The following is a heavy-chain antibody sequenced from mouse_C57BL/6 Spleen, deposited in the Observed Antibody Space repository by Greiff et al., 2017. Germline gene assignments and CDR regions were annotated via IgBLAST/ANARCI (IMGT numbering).Heavy chain of an antibody. Sequence: EVHLVESGGGLVKPGGSLKLSCAASGFSFSDYGMHWVRQAPEKGLEWVAYISSGSSTIYYADTVKGRFTISRDNAKNTLFLQMTSLRSEDTAMYYCARRVTICWYFDVWGTGTTVTVSS. CDR2: ISSGSSTI. D-gene: IGHD2-13*01. CDR3: ARRVTICWYFDV. J-gene: IGHJ1*03. CDR1: GFSFSDYG. V-gene: IGHV5-17*01.